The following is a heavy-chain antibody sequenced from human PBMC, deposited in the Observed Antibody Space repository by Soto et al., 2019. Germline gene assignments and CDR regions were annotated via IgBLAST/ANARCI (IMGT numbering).Heavy chain of an antibody. Sequence: GASVKVSCKASGGTFSSYAISWVRQAPGQGLEWMGGIIPIFGTANYAQKFQGRVTITADESTSTAYMELSSLRSEDTAVYYCARNVDGSGYSDYWGQGTLVTVSS. D-gene: IGHD3-22*01. V-gene: IGHV1-69*13. J-gene: IGHJ4*02. CDR1: GGTFSSYA. CDR3: ARNVDGSGYSDY. CDR2: IIPIFGTA.